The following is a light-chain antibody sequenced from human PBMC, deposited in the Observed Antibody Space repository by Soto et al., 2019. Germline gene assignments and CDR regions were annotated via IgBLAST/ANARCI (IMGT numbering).Light chain of an antibody. CDR1: QNVAKF. Sequence: DIQVTQSPSSLSASLGDRVAITCRTSQNVAKFLNWYQQRPGKAHKLLILVVSSLQSGVPSRFSGSGSGTEFTLTIRSLQPDDCVTNFCQQRYSGPYTFCQGNKVESK. V-gene: IGKV1-39*01. CDR3: QQRYSGPYT. CDR2: VVS. J-gene: IGKJ2*01.